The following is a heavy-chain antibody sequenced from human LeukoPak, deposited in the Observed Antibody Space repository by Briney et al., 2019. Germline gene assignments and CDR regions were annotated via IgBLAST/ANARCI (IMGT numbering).Heavy chain of an antibody. CDR1: GFTFSSYA. J-gene: IGHJ4*02. CDR2: ISGSGGST. V-gene: IGHV3-23*01. D-gene: IGHD6-13*01. CDR3: AKARSAGYSSRPFDY. Sequence: PGGSLRFSCAASGFTFSSYAMSWVRQAPGKGLEWVSAISGSGGSTYYADSVKGRFTISRDNSKNTLYLQMNSLRAEDTAVYYCAKARSAGYSSRPFDYWGQGTLVTVSS.